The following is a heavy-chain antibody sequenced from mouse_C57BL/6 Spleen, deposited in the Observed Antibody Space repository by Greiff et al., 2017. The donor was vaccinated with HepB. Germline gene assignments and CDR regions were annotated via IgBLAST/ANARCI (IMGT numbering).Heavy chain of an antibody. V-gene: IGHV14-1*01. CDR1: GFNFKDYY. Sequence: VQLKESGAELVRPGASVKLSCTASGFNFKDYYMHWVKQRPEHGLEWIGRIDPEDGDTDYAPMFPGKATMTADTSSNTAYLQLNILTSEDTAVYYCTTVYGYDGYFDYWGQGTTLTVSS. CDR2: IDPEDGDT. J-gene: IGHJ2*01. D-gene: IGHD2-2*01. CDR3: TTVYGYDGYFDY.